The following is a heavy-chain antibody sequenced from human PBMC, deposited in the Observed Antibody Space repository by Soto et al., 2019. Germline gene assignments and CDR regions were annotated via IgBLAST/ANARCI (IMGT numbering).Heavy chain of an antibody. CDR2: IYWDDDN. Sequence: QITLKESGLTLVKPTQTLTMSCTFFGFSLSTTGVDVGWIRQPPGKALERLALIYWDDDNRYRPSLRSTLNITKDTYTNQVVLTMPYMDPADTATYSCVQSRFGSNCLNFYPPHSYYALEVLGQGTTVTVPS. CDR1: GFSLSTTGVD. J-gene: IGHJ6*02. V-gene: IGHV2-5*02. D-gene: IGHD3-16*01. CDR3: VQSRFGSNCLNFYPPHSYYALEV.